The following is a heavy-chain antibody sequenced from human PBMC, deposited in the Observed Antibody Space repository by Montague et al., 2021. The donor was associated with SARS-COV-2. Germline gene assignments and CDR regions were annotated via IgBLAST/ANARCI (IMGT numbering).Heavy chain of an antibody. D-gene: IGHD1-7*01. CDR1: GGSISGSNYY. CDR2: IYYSGST. Sequence: SETLSLTCTVSGGSISGSNYYWAWIRQPPGKGLEWIGSIYYSGSTYDNPSLKSRVSISVDTSKNQFSLKLNSVTPADTAVYYCARLLLELPGDYWGQGTLVTDSP. CDR3: ARLLLELPGDY. V-gene: IGHV4-39*01. J-gene: IGHJ4*02.